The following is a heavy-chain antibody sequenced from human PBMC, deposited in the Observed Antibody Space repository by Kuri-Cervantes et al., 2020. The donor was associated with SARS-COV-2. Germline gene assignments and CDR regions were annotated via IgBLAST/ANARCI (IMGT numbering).Heavy chain of an antibody. CDR1: GGSISSYY. CDR2: IYYSGST. V-gene: IGHV4-59*01. J-gene: IGHJ4*02. D-gene: IGHD2-15*01. CDR3: AREGYCSGGSCFDY. Sequence: ESLKSSCTVSGGSISSYYWRWIRQPPGKGLEWIGYIYYSGSTNYNPSLKSRATISVDTSKNQFSLKLSSVTAADTAVYYCAREGYCSGGSCFDYWGQGTLVTVSS.